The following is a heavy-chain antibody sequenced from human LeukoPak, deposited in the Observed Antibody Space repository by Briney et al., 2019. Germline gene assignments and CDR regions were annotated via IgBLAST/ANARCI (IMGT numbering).Heavy chain of an antibody. Sequence: SQTLSLTCTLSGDSISSGDYYWTWIRQHPGKGLEWIGCIYYSGSTYYNLSLKSRVIISADTSKNHFSLKLSSVTAADTAVYCCARVREATIAPFFDYWGQGILVTVSS. CDR2: IYYSGST. V-gene: IGHV4-31*03. J-gene: IGHJ4*02. CDR1: GDSISSGDYY. D-gene: IGHD6-13*01. CDR3: ARVREATIAPFFDY.